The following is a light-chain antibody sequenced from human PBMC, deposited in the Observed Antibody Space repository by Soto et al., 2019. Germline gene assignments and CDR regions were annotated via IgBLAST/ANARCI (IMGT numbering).Light chain of an antibody. Sequence: TQSPSTLSASVGDRVTLTCRASQSVSSNLAWYQQKPGRAPRLLIYAASTRATGVPARFSGSGSGTEFTLTISSLQSEDCAVYYCQQYDDWPPMYTVGQGTKVDIK. CDR2: AAS. CDR1: QSVSSN. V-gene: IGKV3-15*01. J-gene: IGKJ2*01. CDR3: QQYDDWPPMYT.